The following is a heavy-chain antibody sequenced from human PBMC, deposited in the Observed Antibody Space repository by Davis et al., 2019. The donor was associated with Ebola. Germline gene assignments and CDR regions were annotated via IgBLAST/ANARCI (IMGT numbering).Heavy chain of an antibody. J-gene: IGHJ2*01. CDR2: INSDGSST. D-gene: IGHD2-2*02. Sequence: HTGGSLRLSCAASGFTFSSYWMSWVRQAPGKGLVWVSRINSDGSSTSYADSVKGRFTISRDNSKNTLYLQMNSLRAEDTAVYYCARVSAIDPFPSKWYFDLWGRGTLVTVSS. CDR1: GFTFSSYW. CDR3: ARVSAIDPFPSKWYFDL. V-gene: IGHV3-74*01.